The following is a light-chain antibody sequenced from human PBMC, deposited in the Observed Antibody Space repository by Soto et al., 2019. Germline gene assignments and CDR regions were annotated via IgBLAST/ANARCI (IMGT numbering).Light chain of an antibody. J-gene: IGKJ2*01. CDR3: QQYNNYSSS. Sequence: DIQMTQSPSTLSASVGDRVTITCRASQSIGNWLAWYQQKPGKAPKLLIYKASSLESGIPSRFSGSGSGTEFTLTISSLQPDDFATYYCQQYNNYSSSFGQGTKLDIK. CDR2: KAS. V-gene: IGKV1-5*03. CDR1: QSIGNW.